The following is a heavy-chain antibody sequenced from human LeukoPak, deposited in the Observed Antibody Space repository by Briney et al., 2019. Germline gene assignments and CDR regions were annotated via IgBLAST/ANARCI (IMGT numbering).Heavy chain of an antibody. CDR2: INPNSGGT. D-gene: IGHD1-1*01. V-gene: IGHV1-2*02. Sequence: GASVTVSCKASGYTFTGYYMHWVRQAPGQGLEWMGWINPNSGGTNYAQKFQGRVTMTRDTSISTAYMELSRLRSDDTAVYYCARDLGIRTTLGWFDPWGQGTLVTVSS. J-gene: IGHJ5*02. CDR1: GYTFTGYY. CDR3: ARDLGIRTTLGWFDP.